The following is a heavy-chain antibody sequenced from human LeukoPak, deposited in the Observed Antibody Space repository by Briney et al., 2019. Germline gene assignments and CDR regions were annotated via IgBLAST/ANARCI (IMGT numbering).Heavy chain of an antibody. V-gene: IGHV4-34*01. CDR3: ARGQDFGGNSDYWYFDL. Sequence: GSLRLSCVGSGLTFSSYDMNWVRQAPGKGLEWIGEINHIGSTNYSPSLKSRVTISLDTSKNQFSLKLTSVTAADTAVYYCARGQDFGGNSDYWYFDLWGRGTLVTVSS. CDR1: GLTFSSYD. J-gene: IGHJ2*01. D-gene: IGHD4-23*01. CDR2: INHIGST.